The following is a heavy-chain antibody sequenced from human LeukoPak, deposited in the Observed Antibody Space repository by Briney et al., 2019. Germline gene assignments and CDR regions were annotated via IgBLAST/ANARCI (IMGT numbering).Heavy chain of an antibody. D-gene: IGHD2-2*01. CDR1: GYTFTSYY. CDR2: INPSGGST. V-gene: IGHV1-46*01. J-gene: IGHJ6*03. Sequence: ASVKVSCKASGYTFTSYYMHWVRQAPGQGLGWMGIINPSGGSTSYAQKFQGRVTMTRDTSTSTVYMELSSLRSEDTAVYYCARDSDLGVPAATRAYYMDVWGKGTTVTISS. CDR3: ARDSDLGVPAATRAYYMDV.